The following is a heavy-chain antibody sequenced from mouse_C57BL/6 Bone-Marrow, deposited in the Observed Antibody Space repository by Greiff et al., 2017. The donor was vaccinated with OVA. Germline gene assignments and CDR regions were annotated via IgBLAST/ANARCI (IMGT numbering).Heavy chain of an antibody. CDR2: IDPENGDT. J-gene: IGHJ2*01. V-gene: IGHV14-4*01. CDR1: GFNIKDDY. CDR3: KGYDYDGVDY. Sequence: EVQLVESGAELVRPGASVKLSCTASGFNIKDDYMHWVKQRPEQGLEWIGWIDPENGDTEYASKFQGKATITADTSSNTAYLQLSSLTSEDTAVYYCKGYDYDGVDYWGQGTTLTVSS. D-gene: IGHD2-4*01.